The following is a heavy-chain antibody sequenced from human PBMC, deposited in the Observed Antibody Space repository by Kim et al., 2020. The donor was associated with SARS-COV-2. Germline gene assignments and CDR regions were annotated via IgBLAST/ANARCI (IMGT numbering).Heavy chain of an antibody. Sequence: GGSLRLSCVASGFTFSTYWMSWVRQAPGKGMEWVANINQDGSEKNSVDSVKGRFTISRDNAKNSQFRQKNRLRAEDTAVYYCARASRRAFDYWAREPWSPSPQ. J-gene: IGHJ4*02. CDR1: GFTFSTYW. CDR2: INQDGSEK. D-gene: IGHD6-6*01. CDR3: ARASRRAFDY. V-gene: IGHV3-7*01.